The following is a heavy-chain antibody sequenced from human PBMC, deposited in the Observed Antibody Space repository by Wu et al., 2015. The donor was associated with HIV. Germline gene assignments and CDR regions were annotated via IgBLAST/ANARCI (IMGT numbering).Heavy chain of an antibody. J-gene: IGHJ6*03. CDR1: GGTFTNYA. D-gene: IGHD5-12*01. CDR2: IVPVYNIP. CDR3: ARGRYSGYDSPRVYYYYMDV. Sequence: VQLVQSGAEVKKPGSSVKVSCRASGGTFTNYAINWVRQAPGQGLEWMGGIVPVYNIPNYAEKFQDRVTITADRSTSTAYMELSSLRSADTAIYYCARGRYSGYDSPRVYYYYMDVWGLGTTVIVSS. V-gene: IGHV1-69*14.